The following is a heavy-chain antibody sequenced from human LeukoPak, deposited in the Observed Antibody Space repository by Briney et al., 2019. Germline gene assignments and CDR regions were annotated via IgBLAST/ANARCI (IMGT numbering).Heavy chain of an antibody. CDR1: GGSISSYY. CDR2: IYYSGST. V-gene: IGHV4-59*12. J-gene: IGHJ6*02. Sequence: PSETLSLTCTVSGGSISSYYWSWIRQRPGGGLGWSGYIYYSGSTNYNPSLKSRVTISLDTSKNAFSLQLSSVTAADTAVYYCARDGENYYKNYGLDVWGQGTTVTVSS. CDR3: ARDGENYYKNYGLDV. D-gene: IGHD3-10*01.